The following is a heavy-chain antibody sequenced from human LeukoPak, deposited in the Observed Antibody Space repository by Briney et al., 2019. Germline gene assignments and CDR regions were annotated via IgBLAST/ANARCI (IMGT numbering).Heavy chain of an antibody. J-gene: IGHJ4*02. CDR1: GFTFDDYA. CDR3: AKDMRATVVTPDC. CDR2: ISWNSGSI. V-gene: IGHV3-9*01. Sequence: PGGSLRLSCAASGFTFDDYAMPGAGKAPGKGWEGAQGISWNSGSIGYADSVKGRFTISRDNAKNSLYLQMNSLRAEDTALYYCAKDMRATVVTPDCWGQGTLVTVSS. D-gene: IGHD4-23*01.